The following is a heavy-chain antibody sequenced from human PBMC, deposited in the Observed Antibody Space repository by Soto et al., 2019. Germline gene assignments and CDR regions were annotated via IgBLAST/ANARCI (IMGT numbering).Heavy chain of an antibody. J-gene: IGHJ4*02. CDR2: MYHSGST. CDR1: GGSISSSNW. V-gene: IGHV4-4*02. D-gene: IGHD2-15*01. Sequence: SETLSLTCAVSGGSISSSNWWSWVRQPPGKGLEWIGEMYHSGSTNHNPSLKSRVTISVDKSKNQFSLQLDSLTPEDTAVYFCVRLIGNSWLDQWGQGTLVTVSS. CDR3: VRLIGNSWLDQ.